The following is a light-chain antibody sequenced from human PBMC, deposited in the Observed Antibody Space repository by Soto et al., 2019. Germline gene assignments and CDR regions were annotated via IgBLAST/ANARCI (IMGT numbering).Light chain of an antibody. CDR3: QQRSNWQVT. CDR2: DAS. V-gene: IGKV3D-11*02. J-gene: IGKJ5*01. CDR1: QSVRTY. Sequence: EIVLTQSPVTLSLSPGEIATLYFSASQSVRTYLAWYQVKPGQAPRLLIYDASNRATGIPARFSGSGSGTDFTLTISSLEPEDFAVYYCQQRSNWQVTFGQGTRLEIK.